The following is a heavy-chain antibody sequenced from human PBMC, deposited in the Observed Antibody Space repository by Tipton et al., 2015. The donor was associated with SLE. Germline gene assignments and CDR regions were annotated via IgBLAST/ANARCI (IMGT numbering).Heavy chain of an antibody. CDR1: GGSISSSSYY. D-gene: IGHD6-6*01. V-gene: IGHV4-39*07. CDR2: IYYSGST. Sequence: TLSLTCTVSGGSISSSSYYWGWIRQPPGKGLEWIGSIYYSGSTYYNPSLKSRVTISVDTPKNQFSLKLSSVTAADTAVYYCARVWRQLANYFDYWGQGTLVTVSS. CDR3: ARVWRQLANYFDY. J-gene: IGHJ4*02.